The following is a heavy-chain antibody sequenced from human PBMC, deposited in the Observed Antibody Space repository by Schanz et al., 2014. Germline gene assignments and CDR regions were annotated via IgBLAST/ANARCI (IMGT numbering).Heavy chain of an antibody. V-gene: IGHV3-33*01. Sequence: QVQLVESGGGVVQFGRSLRLSCVASGFTFSSYGMHWVRQAPGKGLEWVAVIWSDGSGKYYADSVEGRFTISRDNSRNTLYLHMNTLRAEDTAVYYCARDRGYCSGGSCLAFDYWGQGTLVTVSS. D-gene: IGHD2-15*01. CDR1: GFTFSSYG. CDR3: ARDRGYCSGGSCLAFDY. CDR2: IWSDGSGK. J-gene: IGHJ4*02.